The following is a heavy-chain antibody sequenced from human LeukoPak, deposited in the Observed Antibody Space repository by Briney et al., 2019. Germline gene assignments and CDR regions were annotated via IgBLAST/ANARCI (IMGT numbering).Heavy chain of an antibody. D-gene: IGHD2-15*01. CDR2: IYYSGSP. CDR1: TRSISNYY. J-gene: IGHJ4*02. CDR3: PRKGGTFDY. V-gene: IGHV4-59*08. Sequence: SQTLSLTCTLSTRSISNYYWSCLRQPQGKGLEWIGYIYYSGSPTNNPSLKTRVPISVDTSKKQLTLKLASLTAADPAVYYCPRKGGTFDYCGQGTLVSVSS.